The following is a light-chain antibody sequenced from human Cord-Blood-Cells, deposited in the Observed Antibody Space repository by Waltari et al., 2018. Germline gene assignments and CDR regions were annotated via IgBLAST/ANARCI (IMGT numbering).Light chain of an antibody. V-gene: IGLV2-23*01. CDR3: CSYAGSSTWV. J-gene: IGLJ3*02. CDR1: SSDVGMYYL. CDR2: EGS. Sequence: QSALTQPASVSGSPGPSITISCTGTSSDVGMYYLVSWYQQHPGKAPKLMIYEGSKRPSGVSNRFSGSKSGNTASLTISGLQAEDEADYYCCSYAGSSTWVFGGGTKLTVL.